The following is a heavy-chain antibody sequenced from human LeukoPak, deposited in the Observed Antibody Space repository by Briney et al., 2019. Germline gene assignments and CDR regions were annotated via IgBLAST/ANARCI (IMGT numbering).Heavy chain of an antibody. CDR2: INTNTGNP. CDR1: GYTFTSYA. D-gene: IGHD3-22*01. Sequence: ASVKVSCKASGYTFTSYAMSWVRQAPGQGLEWMGWINTNTGNPTYAQGFTGRFVFSLDTSVSTAYLQISSLKAEDTAVYYCAREMGPHYYDSSGPIDYWGQGTLVTVSS. V-gene: IGHV7-4-1*02. CDR3: AREMGPHYYDSSGPIDY. J-gene: IGHJ4*02.